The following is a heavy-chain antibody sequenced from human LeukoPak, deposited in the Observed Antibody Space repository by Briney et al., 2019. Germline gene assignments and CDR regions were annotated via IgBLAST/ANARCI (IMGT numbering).Heavy chain of an antibody. D-gene: IGHD3-16*01. J-gene: IGHJ4*02. V-gene: IGHV3-23*01. Sequence: PGGSLRLSCAAPGFTFNNYAMSWVRQAPGKGLEWVSAISGSGGSTYYADSVKGRFTISRDNSKNTLYLQMNSLRAEDTAVYYCAKDQHLRGFDYWGQGTLVTVSS. CDR1: GFTFNNYA. CDR2: ISGSGGST. CDR3: AKDQHLRGFDY.